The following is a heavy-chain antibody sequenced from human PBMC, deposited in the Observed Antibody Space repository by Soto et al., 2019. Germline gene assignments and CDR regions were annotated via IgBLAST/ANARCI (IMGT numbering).Heavy chain of an antibody. Sequence: SLKISCQCSXYTFSNFWIAWVRQLPGKGLEWLGIIYPGDYETRYSPSFHGKVTISADRSIGTAYLQWSSLEASDSAFYFCARSPRSSPYFDYWGQGALGTVS. J-gene: IGHJ4*02. CDR1: XYTFSNFW. D-gene: IGHD6-13*01. CDR2: IYPGDYET. CDR3: ARSPRSSPYFDY. V-gene: IGHV5-51*01.